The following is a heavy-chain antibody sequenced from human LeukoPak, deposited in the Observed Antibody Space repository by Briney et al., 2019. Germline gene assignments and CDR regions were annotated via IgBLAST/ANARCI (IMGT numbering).Heavy chain of an antibody. J-gene: IGHJ5*02. CDR2: ISSTSGAV. D-gene: IGHD3-9*01. V-gene: IGHV3-48*04. CDR1: GFSFSRFG. Sequence: GGSLRLSCAASGFSFSRFGMNWVRQAPGKGLEWISHISSTSGAVYYADSVKGRFTISRDNAKNSLYLQMNSLRAEDTAVYYCARDYTGYFPWGQGALVIVSS. CDR3: ARDYTGYFP.